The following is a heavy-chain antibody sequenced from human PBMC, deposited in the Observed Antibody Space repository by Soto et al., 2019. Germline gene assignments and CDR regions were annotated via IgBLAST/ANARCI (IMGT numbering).Heavy chain of an antibody. CDR3: ARDDGQSRDIFDV. CDR2: INPNSGGT. D-gene: IGHD2-15*01. J-gene: IGHJ3*01. Sequence: QVQLVQSGAEVKKPGASVKVSCKASAYTFTDYYVHWVRQSPGQGLEWMGWINPNSGGTTYAEKLQGRVTMTSDTSINIVSMELSSLRSDDTAVYYCARDDGQSRDIFDVWGQGTLVTVSS. V-gene: IGHV1-2*02. CDR1: AYTFTDYY.